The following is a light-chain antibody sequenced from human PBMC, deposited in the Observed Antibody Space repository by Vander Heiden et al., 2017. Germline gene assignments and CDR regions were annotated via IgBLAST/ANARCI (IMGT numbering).Light chain of an antibody. J-gene: IGLJ2*01. Sequence: QSALTQPASVSGSPGPSITISCTGTSSDVGGYNYVSGYQQHPGKAPKLMIYDVSNRPSGVSNRFSGSKSGNTASLTISGLQAEEEADYYCSSYTSSSTVVFGGGTKLTVL. V-gene: IGLV2-14*01. CDR1: SSDVGGYNY. CDR3: SSYTSSSTVV. CDR2: DVS.